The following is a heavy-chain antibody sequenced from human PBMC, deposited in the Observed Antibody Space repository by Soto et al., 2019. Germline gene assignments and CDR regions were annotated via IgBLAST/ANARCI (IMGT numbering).Heavy chain of an antibody. J-gene: IGHJ6*02. CDR1: GGFISNYY. Sequence: SETLSLTCSVSGGFISNYYWTWIRPSPGKGLEWIGYVYNSGSTKYNPSLKSRVSISIDTSKNQFSLKLSSVTAADTAVYYCARGGVVVVSYALDAWGRGTTVTVSS. CDR2: VYNSGST. D-gene: IGHD2-21*01. V-gene: IGHV4-59*01. CDR3: ARGGVVVVSYALDA.